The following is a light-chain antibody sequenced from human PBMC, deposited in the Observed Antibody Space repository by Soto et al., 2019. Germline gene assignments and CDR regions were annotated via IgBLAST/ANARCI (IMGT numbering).Light chain of an antibody. CDR2: GAS. CDR1: QSVNINY. J-gene: IGKJ5*01. Sequence: EIVLTQSPGTLSLSPGERATLCCRASQSVNINYFAWYQQKSGQPPRLLIYGASNRATGIPDRFSGSGSGTDFTLIINRLEPEDVAIYYCQQYGGSPRITFGQGTRLEIK. CDR3: QQYGGSPRIT. V-gene: IGKV3-20*01.